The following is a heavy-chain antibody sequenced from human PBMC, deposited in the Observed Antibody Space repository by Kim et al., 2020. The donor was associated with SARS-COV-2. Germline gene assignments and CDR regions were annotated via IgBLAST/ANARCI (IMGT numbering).Heavy chain of an antibody. Sequence: GGSLRLSCAASGFTFSSYSMNWVRQAPGKGLEWVSYISSSSSTIYYADSVKGRFTISRDNAKNSLYLQMNSLRDEDTAVYYCARESLWAYFDSSGYYYVGPIDYWGQGTLVTVSS. CDR3: ARESLWAYFDSSGYYYVGPIDY. V-gene: IGHV3-48*02. D-gene: IGHD3-22*01. CDR2: ISSSSSTI. J-gene: IGHJ4*02. CDR1: GFTFSSYS.